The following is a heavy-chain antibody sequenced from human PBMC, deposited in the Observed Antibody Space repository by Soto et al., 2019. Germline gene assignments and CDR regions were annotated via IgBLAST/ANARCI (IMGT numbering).Heavy chain of an antibody. Sequence: SETLSLTCAVYGGSFSDYYWSWIRQPPGKGLEWIGEVNHSGSTNYNPSLKSRVTISVDTSKNQFSLKLSSVTAADTAVYYCARGGHSSGWYWWFDPWGQGTLVTVSS. CDR2: VNHSGST. CDR1: GGSFSDYY. J-gene: IGHJ5*02. CDR3: ARGGHSSGWYWWFDP. D-gene: IGHD6-19*01. V-gene: IGHV4-34*01.